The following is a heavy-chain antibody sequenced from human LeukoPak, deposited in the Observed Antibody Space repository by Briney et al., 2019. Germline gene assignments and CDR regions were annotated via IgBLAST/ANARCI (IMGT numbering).Heavy chain of an antibody. V-gene: IGHV4-61*02. Sequence: NASETLSLTCTVSGGSISSGSYYWSWIRQPAGKGLEWIGRIYTSGSTNYNPSLKSRVTISVDTSKNQLSLKLSSVTAADTAVYYCASAPMTTEDYYYMDVRGKGTTVTVSS. J-gene: IGHJ6*03. CDR3: ASAPMTTEDYYYMDV. D-gene: IGHD4-11*01. CDR1: GGSISSGSYY. CDR2: IYTSGST.